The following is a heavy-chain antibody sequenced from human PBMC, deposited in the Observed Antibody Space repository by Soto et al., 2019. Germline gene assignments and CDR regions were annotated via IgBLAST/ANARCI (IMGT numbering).Heavy chain of an antibody. V-gene: IGHV1-24*01. J-gene: IGHJ3*02. CDR1: GYTLTEIS. D-gene: IGHD3-3*01. CDR3: ATPTLITIFGVVICDPFDI. CDR2: FDLEDGEI. Sequence: ASVKVSCKVSGYTLTEISMHWVRQAPGKGLEGMGGFDLEDGEITYAQKIQGRVTMTEDTSTDPAYMELSSLRSEDTAVYYCATPTLITIFGVVICDPFDIPGQATMVTVS.